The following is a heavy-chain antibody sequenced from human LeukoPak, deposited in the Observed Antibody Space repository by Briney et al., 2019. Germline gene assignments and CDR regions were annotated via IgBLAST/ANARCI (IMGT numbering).Heavy chain of an antibody. V-gene: IGHV1-8*03. D-gene: IGHD1-14*01. CDR3: ARERGIRDAFDF. CDR1: GYTFTSYD. CDR2: MSPKSANT. Sequence: ASVKVSCKASGYTFTSYDINWVRQASGQGLEWMGWMSPKSANTGYAQKFQGRVTITRDTSISTAYMELSSLTSEDTAVYYCARERGIRDAFDFWGQGTMVTVSS. J-gene: IGHJ3*01.